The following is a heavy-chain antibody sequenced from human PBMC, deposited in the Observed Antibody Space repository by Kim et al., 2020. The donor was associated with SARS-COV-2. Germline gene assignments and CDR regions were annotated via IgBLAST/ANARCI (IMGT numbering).Heavy chain of an antibody. D-gene: IGHD4-17*01. J-gene: IGHJ6*02. Sequence: SETLSLTCAVYGGSFSGYYWSWIRQPPGKGLEWIGEINHSGSTNYNPSLKSRVTISVDTSKNQFSLKLSSVTAADTAVYYCARGGDYEGFYYYYYGMDVWGQGTTVTVSS. CDR1: GGSFSGYY. CDR2: INHSGST. V-gene: IGHV4-34*01. CDR3: ARGGDYEGFYYYYYGMDV.